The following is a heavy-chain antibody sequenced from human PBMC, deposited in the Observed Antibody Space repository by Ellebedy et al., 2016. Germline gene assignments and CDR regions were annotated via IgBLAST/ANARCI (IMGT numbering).Heavy chain of an antibody. V-gene: IGHV1-8*02. CDR3: ARDGSTVGGFDP. CDR2: MNPNSGNT. J-gene: IGHJ5*02. CDR1: GHTFTSYY. D-gene: IGHD3-10*01. Sequence: ASVKVSCKASGHTFTSYYMHWVRQATGQGLEWMGWMNPNSGNTGYAQKFQGRVTMTRNTSISTAYMELSSLRSEDTAVYYCARDGSTVGGFDPWGQGTLVTVSS.